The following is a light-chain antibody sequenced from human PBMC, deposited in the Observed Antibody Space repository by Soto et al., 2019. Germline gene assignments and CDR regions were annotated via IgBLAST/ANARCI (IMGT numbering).Light chain of an antibody. CDR3: QQRSNWPFT. CDR1: QSVSSY. Sequence: EIVLTQSPATLSLSAGGRATLSCRARQSVSSYLAWYQQKPGQAPRLLIYDASNRATGIPARFSGSGSGTDFTLSISSLDPEDFAVYYCQQRSNWPFTFGGGTKVEIK. J-gene: IGKJ4*01. V-gene: IGKV3-11*01. CDR2: DAS.